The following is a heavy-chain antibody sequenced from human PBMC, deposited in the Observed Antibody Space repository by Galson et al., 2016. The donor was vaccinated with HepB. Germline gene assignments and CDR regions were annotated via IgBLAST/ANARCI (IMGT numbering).Heavy chain of an antibody. CDR1: GFTFNNYW. J-gene: IGHJ4*01. D-gene: IGHD3-10*01. CDR3: ARGSYYGSGSYGIYFDY. CDR2: IKRDGTEK. Sequence: SLRLSCAASGFTFNNYWMSWVRQAPGKGLEWVANIKRDGTEKYYLDSVEGRFTVSRDNAKNSLSLQMDSLRAEDTAVYYCARGSYYGSGSYGIYFDYWGQEPWSPSPQ. V-gene: IGHV3-7*04.